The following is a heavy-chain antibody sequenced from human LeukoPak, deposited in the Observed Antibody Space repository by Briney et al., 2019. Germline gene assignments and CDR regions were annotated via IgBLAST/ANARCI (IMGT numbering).Heavy chain of an antibody. V-gene: IGHV3-48*01. CDR2: ISSSGNAI. Sequence: PGGSLRLSCTASGFTFSTYSLNWVRQAPGKGLEWVSYISSSGNAIYYADSVKGRFTISRDNAKNSLYLQMNSLRAEDTAVYYCASRAGCSSTRCLYYVDSWGQGTLVTVSS. J-gene: IGHJ4*02. CDR1: GFTFSTYS. D-gene: IGHD2-2*01. CDR3: ASRAGCSSTRCLYYVDS.